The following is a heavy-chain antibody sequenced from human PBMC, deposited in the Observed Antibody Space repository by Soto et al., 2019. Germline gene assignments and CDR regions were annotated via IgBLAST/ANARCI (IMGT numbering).Heavy chain of an antibody. J-gene: IGHJ3*02. Sequence: PGGSLRLSCAASGFTFSGSAMHWVRQASGKGLEWVGRIRSKANSYATAYAASVKGRFTISRDDSKNTAYLQMNSLTGGDTAVYYCAKATATSGGAFEIYGRGTMVTV. V-gene: IGHV3-73*01. D-gene: IGHD1-1*01. CDR3: AKATATSGGAFEI. CDR2: IRSKANSYAT. CDR1: GFTFSGSA.